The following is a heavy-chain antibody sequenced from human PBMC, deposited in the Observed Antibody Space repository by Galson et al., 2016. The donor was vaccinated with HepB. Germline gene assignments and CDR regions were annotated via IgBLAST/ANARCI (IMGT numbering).Heavy chain of an antibody. J-gene: IGHJ4*02. CDR2: IKQDGSEK. CDR3: AIAAGDY. V-gene: IGHV3-7*01. CDR1: GFTFSSYW. D-gene: IGHD6-25*01. Sequence: SLRLSCAAPGFTFSSYWMSWVRQAPGKGLEWVANIKQDGSEKYYVDSVKGRFTISRDNAKNSLYLQMNSLRAENTAVYYCAIAAGDYWGQGTLVTVSS.